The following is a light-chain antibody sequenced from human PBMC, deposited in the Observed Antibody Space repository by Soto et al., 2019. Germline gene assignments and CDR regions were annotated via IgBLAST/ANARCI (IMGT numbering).Light chain of an antibody. CDR1: QDISTN. CDR2: AAS. J-gene: IGKJ5*01. CDR3: QQVNSFPIT. V-gene: IGKV1-12*01. Sequence: TQMTQSPSSVSASVGDRVIITCRASQDISTNLAWYRQKPGKVPELLIYAASNLGTGAPSRFSGSGSGTDFILTISSLQPEDIASYYCQQVNSFPITVGQGTRVEIK.